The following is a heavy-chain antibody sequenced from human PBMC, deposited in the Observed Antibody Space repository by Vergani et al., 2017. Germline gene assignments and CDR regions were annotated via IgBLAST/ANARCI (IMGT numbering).Heavy chain of an antibody. CDR2: IKQDGSEK. CDR3: ARDNSNYEGNWGY. V-gene: IGHV3-7*01. Sequence: EVQLVESGGGLVQPGGSLRLSCAASGFTVSSNYMNWVRQAPGKGLEWVANIKQDGSEKYYVDSVKGRFTISRDNAKNSLYLQMNSLRAEDTAVYYCARDNSNYEGNWGYWGQGTLVTVSS. CDR1: GFTVSSNY. D-gene: IGHD4-11*01. J-gene: IGHJ4*02.